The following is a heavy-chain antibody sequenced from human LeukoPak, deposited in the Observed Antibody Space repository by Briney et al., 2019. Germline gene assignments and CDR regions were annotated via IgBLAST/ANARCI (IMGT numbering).Heavy chain of an antibody. CDR2: IIPILGIA. J-gene: IGHJ4*02. V-gene: IGHV1-69*04. D-gene: IGHD2-2*01. CDR3: ARGPYCSSTSCSGSFDY. Sequence: SVKVSCKASGGTFSSYAISWVRQAPGQGLEWMGRIIPILGIANYAQKFQGRVTITADKSTSTAYMELSSLTSDDTAVYYCARGPYCSSTSCSGSFDYWGQGTLVTVSS. CDR1: GGTFSSYA.